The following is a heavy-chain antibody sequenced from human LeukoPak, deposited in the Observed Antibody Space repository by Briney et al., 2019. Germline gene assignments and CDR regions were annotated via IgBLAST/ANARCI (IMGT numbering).Heavy chain of an antibody. J-gene: IGHJ4*02. V-gene: IGHV4-34*01. CDR2: INHSGST. CDR3: VRGTVERYSNYGD. Sequence: SETLSLTCAVYGGSFSGYYWNWIRQPPGKGLEWIGEINHSGSTNYNPSPKSRVTISVDTSKNQFSLKLSSVTAADTAAYYCVRGTVERYSNYGDWGQGTLVTVSS. D-gene: IGHD4-11*01. CDR1: GGSFSGYY.